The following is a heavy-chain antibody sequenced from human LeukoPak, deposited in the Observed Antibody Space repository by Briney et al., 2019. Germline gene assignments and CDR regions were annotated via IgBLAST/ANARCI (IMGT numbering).Heavy chain of an antibody. CDR2: ISHDGTNK. Sequence: GGSLRLSCAASGLTFTNAGIHWVRLAAGKGLEWVSFISHDGTNKYYSDSVDGRFIVSRLNSQNTVYLQMNDLRPEDTATYYCASEDVDTGDFWGQGTPVTVSS. J-gene: IGHJ4*02. D-gene: IGHD5-18*01. CDR3: ASEDVDTGDF. CDR1: GLTFTNAG. V-gene: IGHV3-30*01.